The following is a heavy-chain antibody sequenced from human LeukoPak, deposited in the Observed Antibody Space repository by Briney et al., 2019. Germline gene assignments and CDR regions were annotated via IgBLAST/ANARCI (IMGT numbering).Heavy chain of an antibody. CDR3: ARGDLSGYYYSY. CDR2: ISSSGRTI. CDR1: GFTFSTYS. D-gene: IGHD3-22*01. J-gene: IGHJ4*02. V-gene: IGHV3-48*01. Sequence: GGSLRLSCAASGFTFSTYSMNWARQAPGKGLQWISYISSSGRTIYYADSVKGRFTISRDNAKNSLFLQMNSLRAEDTAMYYCARGDLSGYYYSYWGQGTLVTVSS.